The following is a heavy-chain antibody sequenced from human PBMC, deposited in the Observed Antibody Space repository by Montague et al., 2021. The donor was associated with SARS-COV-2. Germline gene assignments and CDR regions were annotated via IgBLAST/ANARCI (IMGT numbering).Heavy chain of an antibody. V-gene: IGHV3-7*01. CDR2: IKPDESEK. D-gene: IGHD4-23*01. Sequence: SLRLSCAASRFTFSNIWMSWVRQAPGKGLEWVANIKPDESEKNYVDSVKGRFSIPRDNAKNSLYLQMDNLRAEDTAIYYCAKNGGAHGLDVWGQGTSVSVSS. CDR1: RFTFSNIW. CDR3: AKNGGAHGLDV. J-gene: IGHJ6*02.